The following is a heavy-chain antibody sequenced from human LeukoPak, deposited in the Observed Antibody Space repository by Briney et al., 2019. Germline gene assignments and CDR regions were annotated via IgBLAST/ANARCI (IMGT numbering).Heavy chain of an antibody. CDR3: AHRLVWGSAFDI. J-gene: IGHJ3*02. Sequence: SDPTLVKPTQTLTLTCTFSGFSLSTYGVGVGWIRQPPGKALEWLALIYWDDNKRYSPSLKSRLTITKDTSKNQVVLTMTNMDPVDTATYYCAHRLVWGSAFDIWGQGTMVTVSS. CDR1: GFSLSTYGVG. D-gene: IGHD5/OR15-5a*01. V-gene: IGHV2-5*02. CDR2: IYWDDNK.